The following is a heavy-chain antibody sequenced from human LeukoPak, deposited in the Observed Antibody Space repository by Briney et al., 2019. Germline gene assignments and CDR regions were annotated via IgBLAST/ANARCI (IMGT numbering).Heavy chain of an antibody. CDR3: TKFDYAAFEY. V-gene: IGHV3-15*01. CDR1: GFSFSNAW. CDR2: IKSKTNGGTT. J-gene: IGHJ4*02. D-gene: IGHD4-17*01. Sequence: GSLRLSCVASGFSFSNAWMSWVRQAPGKGLEWVGRIKSKTNGGTTDYAAPVKGRFTISRDDSKNTLYLQMNSLKPEDTAVYYCTKFDYAAFEYWGQGALVTVSS.